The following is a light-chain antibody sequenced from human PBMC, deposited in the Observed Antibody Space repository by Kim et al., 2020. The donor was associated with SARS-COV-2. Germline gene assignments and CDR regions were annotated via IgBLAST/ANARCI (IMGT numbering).Light chain of an antibody. J-gene: IGLJ1*01. CDR3: CSYAGSYTLGV. CDR2: DVS. Sequence: QSVTISCTGTSSDVGGYNYVSWYQQHPGKAPKLMIYDVSKRPSGVPDRFSGSKSGNTASLTISGLQAEDEADYYCCSYAGSYTLGVFGSGTKVTVL. V-gene: IGLV2-11*01. CDR1: SSDVGGYNY.